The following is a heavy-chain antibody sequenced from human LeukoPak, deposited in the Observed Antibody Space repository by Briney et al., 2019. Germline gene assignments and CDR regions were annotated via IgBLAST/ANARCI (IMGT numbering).Heavy chain of an antibody. CDR2: NSGGST. V-gene: IGHV3-66*01. D-gene: IGHD5-12*01. Sequence: PGGSLRLSCAASEFSVGSNYMTWVRQAPGKGLEWVSLNSGGSTYYADPVKGRFTISRDNSKNTLYLQMNSLRAEDTAVYYCARGPSGYHNTGGQGTLVTVSS. CDR3: ARGPSGYHNT. J-gene: IGHJ4*02. CDR1: EFSVGSNY.